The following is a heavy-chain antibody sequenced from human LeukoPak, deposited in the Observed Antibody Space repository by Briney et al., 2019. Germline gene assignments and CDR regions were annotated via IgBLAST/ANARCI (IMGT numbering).Heavy chain of an antibody. J-gene: IGHJ4*02. D-gene: IGHD1-26*01. CDR2: IRYDGIK. Sequence: GGSLRLSCAASGFTFSSYGMHWVGQAPGKGLEWVAFIRYDGIKYYADSVKGRFTISRDNSKNTLYLQMNSLRAEDTAVYYCAKDLGGSYYGYFDYWGQGTLVTVSS. CDR1: GFTFSSYG. V-gene: IGHV3-30*02. CDR3: AKDLGGSYYGYFDY.